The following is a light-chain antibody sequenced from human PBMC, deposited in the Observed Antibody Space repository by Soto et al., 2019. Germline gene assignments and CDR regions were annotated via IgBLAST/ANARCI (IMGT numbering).Light chain of an antibody. CDR2: DAS. CDR3: QQYTTYPYT. Sequence: EIVLTQSPATLSLSPGERATLSCRASQSVSSYLAWYQQKPGQAPRLLIYDASNRATGIPARFSGSGSGTDFTLTISSLEPEDFAVYYCQQYTTYPYTFGQGTKLEIK. V-gene: IGKV3-11*01. CDR1: QSVSSY. J-gene: IGKJ2*01.